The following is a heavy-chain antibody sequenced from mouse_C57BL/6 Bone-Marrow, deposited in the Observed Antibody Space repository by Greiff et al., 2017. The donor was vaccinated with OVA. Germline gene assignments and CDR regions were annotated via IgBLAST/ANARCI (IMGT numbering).Heavy chain of an antibody. V-gene: IGHV2-2*01. Sequence: VQLVESGPGLVQPSQSLSITCTVSGFSLTSYGVHWVRQSPGKGLEWLGVIWSGGSTVYNAAFISRLSISKENSKSQVFFKMNSLQADDTAIYYCARKGYGSSYGFAYWGQGTLVTVSA. CDR1: GFSLTSYG. D-gene: IGHD1-1*01. CDR3: ARKGYGSSYGFAY. J-gene: IGHJ3*01. CDR2: IWSGGST.